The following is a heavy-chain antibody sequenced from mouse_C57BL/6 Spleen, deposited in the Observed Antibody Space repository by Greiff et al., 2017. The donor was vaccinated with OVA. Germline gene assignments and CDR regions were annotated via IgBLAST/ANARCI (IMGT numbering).Heavy chain of an antibody. CDR3: ATYDYDEEYYYAMDY. V-gene: IGHV1-55*01. CDR2: IYPGSGST. CDR1: GYTFTSYW. J-gene: IGHJ4*01. D-gene: IGHD2-4*01. Sequence: VQLQQPGAELVKPGASVKMSCKASGYTFTSYWITWVKQRPGQGLEWIGDIYPGSGSTNYNEKFKSKATLTVDTSSSTAYMQLSSLTSEDSAVYYCATYDYDEEYYYAMDYWGQGTSVTVSS.